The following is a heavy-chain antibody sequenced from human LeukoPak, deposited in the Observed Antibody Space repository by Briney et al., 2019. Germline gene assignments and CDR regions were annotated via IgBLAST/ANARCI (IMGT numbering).Heavy chain of an antibody. CDR1: GDSISNYY. D-gene: IGHD4-11*01. CDR2: IHSSGGT. J-gene: IGHJ2*01. V-gene: IGHV4-4*07. Sequence: SETLSLTCTVSGDSISNYYWGWIRQPAGKGLEWIGRIHSSGGTNNNPSLESRLTMSVDTSKNQFSLELTSVTAADTAVYYCARVNGCSNYFDLWGRGTLVTVSS. CDR3: ARVNGCSNYFDL.